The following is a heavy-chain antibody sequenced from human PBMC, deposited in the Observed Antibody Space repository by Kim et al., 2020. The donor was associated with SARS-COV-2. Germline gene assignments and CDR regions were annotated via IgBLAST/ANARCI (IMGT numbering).Heavy chain of an antibody. J-gene: IGHJ4*02. CDR1: GFTFSHAW. D-gene: IGHD3-9*01. CDR2: IKSKADGGTT. CDR3: TTVLRYFDWLFNS. V-gene: IGHV3-15*01. Sequence: GGSLRLSCAASGFTFSHAWMSWVRQAPGKGLEWVGRIKSKADGGTTDFAAPVKGRFTISRDDSKNTLYLQMNSLKTEDTAVYYCTTVLRYFDWLFNSWGQGTLVTVSS.